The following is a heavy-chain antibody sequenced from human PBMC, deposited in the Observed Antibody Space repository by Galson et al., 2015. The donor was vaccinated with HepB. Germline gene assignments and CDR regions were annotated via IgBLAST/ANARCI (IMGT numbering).Heavy chain of an antibody. CDR1: EFSLSNYN. CDR2: ISTDSSTI. V-gene: IGHV3-48*04. CDR3: AREPVVRGVIGGSPTAWGHYGMDV. D-gene: IGHD3-10*01. Sequence: SLRLSCAAAEFSLSNYNMNWVRQAPGKGLEWPSYISTDSSTISYVESVKSRFTISRDNAKNSVYLQMNSLRAEDTAVCYCAREPVVRGVIGGSPTAWGHYGMDVWGQGTTVTVSS. J-gene: IGHJ6*02.